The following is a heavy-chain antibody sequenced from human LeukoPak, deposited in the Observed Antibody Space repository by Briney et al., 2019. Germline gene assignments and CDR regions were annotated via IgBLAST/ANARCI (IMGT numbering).Heavy chain of an antibody. J-gene: IGHJ4*02. CDR3: ARQLHGDYTVFAY. CDR2: IYHSGST. D-gene: IGHD4-17*01. V-gene: IGHV4-38-2*01. CDR1: GYSISSGYY. Sequence: SETLSLTCAVSGYSISSGYYWGWIRQPPGKGLEWIGSIYHSGSTYYSPPLKSRVTISVDTSKDQFSLKLSSVTAADTAVYYCARQLHGDYTVFAYWGQGTLVTVSS.